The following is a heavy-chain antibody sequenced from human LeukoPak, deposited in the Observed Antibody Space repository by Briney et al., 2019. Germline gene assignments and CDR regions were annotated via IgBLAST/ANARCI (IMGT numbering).Heavy chain of an antibody. CDR1: GFTFSSYA. J-gene: IGHJ5*02. CDR2: ISGSGGST. Sequence: GGSLRLSCAASGFTFSSYAMSWVRQAPGKGLEWVSAISGSGGSTYYADSVKGRFTISRDNSKNTLYLQMNSLRAEDTAVYYCARAEDIVVVPAAIGWFDPWGQGTLVTVSS. V-gene: IGHV3-23*01. CDR3: ARAEDIVVVPAAIGWFDP. D-gene: IGHD2-2*01.